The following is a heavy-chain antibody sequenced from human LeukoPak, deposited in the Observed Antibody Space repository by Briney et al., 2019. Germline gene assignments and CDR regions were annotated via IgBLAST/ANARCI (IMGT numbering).Heavy chain of an antibody. CDR3: AKTYSSSRRQYYFDY. V-gene: IGHV3-30*02. CDR1: GFTFSSYG. CDR2: IRYDGSNK. D-gene: IGHD6-13*01. Sequence: PGGSLRLSCAASGFTFSSYGMHWVRQAPGKGLEWVAFIRYDGSNKYYADSVKGRFTISRDNSKNTLYLQMNSLRAEDTAVYYCAKTYSSSRRQYYFDYWGQGTLVTVYS. J-gene: IGHJ4*02.